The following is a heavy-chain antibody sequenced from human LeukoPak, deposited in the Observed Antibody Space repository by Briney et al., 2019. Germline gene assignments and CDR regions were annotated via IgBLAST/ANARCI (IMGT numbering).Heavy chain of an antibody. V-gene: IGHV4-61*08. CDR1: GASVSSSGYY. D-gene: IGHD6-13*01. Sequence: SETLSLTCTVSGASVSSSGYYWSWIRQPPGKGLEWIGYIYHSGSTNYNPSLKSRITISVDTSKNQFSLKLTSMTAADTAVYYCGRETIAATGTSVFFDYWGQGTLVTVSS. CDR3: GRETIAATGTSVFFDY. CDR2: IYHSGST. J-gene: IGHJ4*02.